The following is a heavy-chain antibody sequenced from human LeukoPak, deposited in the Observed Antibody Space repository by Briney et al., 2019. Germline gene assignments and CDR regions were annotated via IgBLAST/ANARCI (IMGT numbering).Heavy chain of an antibody. CDR1: GGSISSGSYY. V-gene: IGHV4-61*02. J-gene: IGHJ4*02. D-gene: IGHD3-10*01. CDR2: IYTSGST. CDR3: ARYITMVRGVIPFDY. Sequence: SQTLSLTCTVSGGSISSGSYYWSWIRQPAGKGLEWIGRIYTSGSTNYNPSLKSRVTISVDTSKNQFSLKLSSVTAADTAVYYCARYITMVRGVIPFDYWGQGTLVTVSS.